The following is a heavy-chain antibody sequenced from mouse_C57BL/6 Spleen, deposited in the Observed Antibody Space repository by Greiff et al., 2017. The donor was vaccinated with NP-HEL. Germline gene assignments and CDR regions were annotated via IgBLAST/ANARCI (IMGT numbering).Heavy chain of an antibody. D-gene: IGHD3-2*02. CDR3: ARYETAQATFAMDY. V-gene: IGHV1-80*01. CDR1: GYAFSSYW. J-gene: IGHJ4*01. Sequence: QVQLKESGAELVKPGASVKISCKASGYAFSSYWMNWVKQRPGKGLEWIGQIYPGDGDTNYNGKFKGKATLTADKSSSTAYMQLSSLTSEDSAVYFCARYETAQATFAMDYWGQGTSVTVSS. CDR2: IYPGDGDT.